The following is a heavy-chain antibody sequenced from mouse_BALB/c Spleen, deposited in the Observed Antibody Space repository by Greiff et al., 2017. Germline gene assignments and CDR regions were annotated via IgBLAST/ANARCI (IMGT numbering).Heavy chain of an antibody. CDR3: ARSGLRRVFDY. D-gene: IGHD2-2*01. Sequence: VQLKQSGAELVRPGALVKLSCKASGFNIKDYYMHWVKQRPEQGLEWIGWIDPENGNTIYDPKFQGKASITADTSSNTAYLQLSSLTSEDTAVYYCARSGLRRVFDYWGQGTTLKVSS. CDR1: GFNIKDYY. CDR2: IDPENGNT. V-gene: IGHV14-1*02. J-gene: IGHJ2*01.